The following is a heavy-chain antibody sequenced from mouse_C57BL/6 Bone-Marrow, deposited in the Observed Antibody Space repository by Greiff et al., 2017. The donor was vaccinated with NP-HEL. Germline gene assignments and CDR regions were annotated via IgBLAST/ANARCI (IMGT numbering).Heavy chain of an antibody. V-gene: IGHV2-9-1*01. CDR3: ARNSHYYGSSLWYFDV. Sequence: VQVVESGPGLVAPSQSLSITCTVSGFSLTSYAISWVRQPPGKGLEWLGVIWTGGGTNYNSALKSRLSISKDNSKSQVFLKMNSLQTDDTARYYCARNSHYYGSSLWYFDVWGTGTTVTVSS. J-gene: IGHJ1*03. CDR1: GFSLTSYA. D-gene: IGHD1-1*01. CDR2: IWTGGGT.